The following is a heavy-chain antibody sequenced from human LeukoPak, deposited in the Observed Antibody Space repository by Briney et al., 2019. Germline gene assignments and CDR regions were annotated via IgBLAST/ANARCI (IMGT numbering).Heavy chain of an antibody. J-gene: IGHJ5*02. CDR3: ARGRIGYSGSWFHNWFDP. V-gene: IGHV4-34*01. CDR1: GGSVSGYY. Sequence: SETLSLTCAVYGGSVSGYYWSWIRQPPGKGLEWIGEINHSGSTNYNPSLKSRVTISVDTSKNQFSLKLTSLTAADTAVYYCARGRIGYSGSWFHNWFDPWGQGTLVTVSS. D-gene: IGHD6-13*01. CDR2: INHSGST.